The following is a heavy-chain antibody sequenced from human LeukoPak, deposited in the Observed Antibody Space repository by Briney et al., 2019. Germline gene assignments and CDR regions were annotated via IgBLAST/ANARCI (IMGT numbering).Heavy chain of an antibody. Sequence: GGSLRLSCEGSGFTFSNYWMSWVRQAPGKGLEWVANIKQDGSEKYYVDSVKGRFTISRDNAKNTLYLQMNSLRAEDTAVYYCARGSGLWGQGTLVTVSS. CDR2: IKQDGSEK. CDR3: ARGSGL. V-gene: IGHV3-7*01. CDR1: GFTFSNYW. J-gene: IGHJ4*02.